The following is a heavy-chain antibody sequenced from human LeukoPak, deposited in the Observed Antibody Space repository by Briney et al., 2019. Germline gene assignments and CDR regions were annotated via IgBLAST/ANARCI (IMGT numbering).Heavy chain of an antibody. CDR3: AELGITMIGGV. CDR2: LSGSGYDT. CDR1: GFTFSSYA. J-gene: IGHJ6*04. D-gene: IGHD3-10*02. Sequence: GGSLRLSCAASGFTFSSYAMNWVRQAPGKGLEWVSSLSGSGYDTYYADSVKGRFTISRDNAKNSLYLQMNSLRAEDTAVYYCAELGITMIGGVWGKGTTVTISS. V-gene: IGHV3-23*01.